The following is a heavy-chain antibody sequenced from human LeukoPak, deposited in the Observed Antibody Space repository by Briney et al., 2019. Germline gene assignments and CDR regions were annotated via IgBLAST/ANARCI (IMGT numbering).Heavy chain of an antibody. CDR2: ISYDGSNK. CDR3: AKDGDQSRVRRRLYYYYMDV. CDR1: GFTFSSYA. V-gene: IGHV3-30*04. Sequence: GGSLRLSCAASGFTFSSYAMHWVRQAPGKGLEWVAVISYDGSNKYYADSVKGRFTISRDNSKNTLYLQMNSLRAEDTAVYYCAKDGDQSRVRRRLYYYYMDVWGKGTTVTVSS. D-gene: IGHD1-1*01. J-gene: IGHJ6*03.